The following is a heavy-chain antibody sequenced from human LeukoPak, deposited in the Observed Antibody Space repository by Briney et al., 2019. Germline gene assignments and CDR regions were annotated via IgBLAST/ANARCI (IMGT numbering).Heavy chain of an antibody. V-gene: IGHV7-4-1*02. D-gene: IGHD2-2*01. CDR1: GYTFTSYA. CDR2: INTNTGNP. Sequence: GASVKVSCKASGYTFTSYAMNWVRQAPGQGLEWMGWINTNTGNPTYAQGFTGRFVFSLDTSVSTAYLQISSLKAEDTAAYYCAAYQLPSPDAFDIWGQGTMVTVSS. J-gene: IGHJ3*02. CDR3: AAYQLPSPDAFDI.